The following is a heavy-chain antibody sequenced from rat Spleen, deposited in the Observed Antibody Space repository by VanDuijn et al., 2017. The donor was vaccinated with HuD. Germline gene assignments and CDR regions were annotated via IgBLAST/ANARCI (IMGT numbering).Heavy chain of an antibody. CDR3: ATGTF. V-gene: IGHV5-7*01. CDR2: ISYDGTTT. CDR1: GFTFSDYN. Sequence: EVQLVESGGGLVQPGRSLKLSCAASGFTFSDYNMAWVRQAPKKGLEWVATISYDGTTTYYRDSVKGRFTVSRDNAKSTLYLQMDSLRSEDTATYYCATGTFWGQGVMVTVSS. J-gene: IGHJ2*01.